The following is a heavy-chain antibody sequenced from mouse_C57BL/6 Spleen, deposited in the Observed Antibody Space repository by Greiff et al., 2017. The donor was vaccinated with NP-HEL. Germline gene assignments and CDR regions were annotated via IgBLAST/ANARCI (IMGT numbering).Heavy chain of an antibody. CDR2: IWSGGST. CDR3: ASPIYDGYYGFAY. V-gene: IGHV2-2*01. J-gene: IGHJ3*01. D-gene: IGHD2-3*01. Sequence: VKLQESGPGLVQPSQSLSITCTVSGFSLTSYGVHWVRQSPGKGLEWLGVIWSGGSTDYNAAFISRLSISKDNSKSQVFFKMNSLQADDTAIYYCASPIYDGYYGFAYWGQGTLVTVSA. CDR1: GFSLTSYG.